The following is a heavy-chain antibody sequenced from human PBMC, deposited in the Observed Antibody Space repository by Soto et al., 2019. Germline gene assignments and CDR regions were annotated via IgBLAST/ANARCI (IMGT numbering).Heavy chain of an antibody. CDR1: GGSFNTHV. D-gene: IGHD5-18*01. CDR2: IIPVFGTT. J-gene: IGHJ4*02. Sequence: QVQLVQSGAEVKKPGSSVRVSCKAFGGSFNTHVMNWVRQAPGQGLEWVGLIIPVFGTTKYAQHFQGRVTITADDSKATAFLEVSSLRSDDTAVYYCASGVREYSTAPPHFWGQGTLVSVSS. V-gene: IGHV1-69*01. CDR3: ASGVREYSTAPPHF.